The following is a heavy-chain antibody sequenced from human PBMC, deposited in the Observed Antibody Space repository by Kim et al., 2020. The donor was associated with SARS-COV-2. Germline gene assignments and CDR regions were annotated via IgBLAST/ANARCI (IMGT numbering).Heavy chain of an antibody. D-gene: IGHD3-10*01. Sequence: ASVKVSCKASGYTFTSYAMHWVRQAPGQRLEWMGWINAGNGNTKYSQKFQGRVTITRDTSASTAYMELSSLRSEDTAVYYCARESVWFGDALYYGMDVWGQGTTVTVSS. J-gene: IGHJ6*02. V-gene: IGHV1-3*01. CDR2: INAGNGNT. CDR1: GYTFTSYA. CDR3: ARESVWFGDALYYGMDV.